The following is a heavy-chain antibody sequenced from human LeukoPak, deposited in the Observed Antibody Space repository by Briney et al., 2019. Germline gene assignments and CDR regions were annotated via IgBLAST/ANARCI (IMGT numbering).Heavy chain of an antibody. CDR1: GFTFSSYA. D-gene: IGHD3-22*01. J-gene: IGHJ3*02. CDR2: ISGSGGST. V-gene: IGHV3-23*01. CDR3: VKAQNYYDSSGPISRGAFDI. Sequence: HPGGSLRLSCAASGFTFSSYAMSWVRQAPGKGLEWVSAISGSGGSTYYADSVKGRFTISRDNSKNTLYLQMNSLRAEDTAVYYCVKAQNYYDSSGPISRGAFDIWGQGTMVTVSS.